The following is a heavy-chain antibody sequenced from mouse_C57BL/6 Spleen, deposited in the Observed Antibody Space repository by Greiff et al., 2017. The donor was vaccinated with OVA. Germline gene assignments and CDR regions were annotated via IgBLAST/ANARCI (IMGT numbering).Heavy chain of an antibody. D-gene: IGHD1-1*01. Sequence: EVKLVESEGGLVQPGSSMKLSCTASGFTFSDYYMAWVRQVPEKGLEWVANINYDGSSTYYLDSLKSRFIISRDNAKNILYLQMSSLKSEDTATYYCARILYYYFDYWGQGTTLTVSS. V-gene: IGHV5-16*01. CDR2: INYDGSST. CDR3: ARILYYYFDY. J-gene: IGHJ2*01. CDR1: GFTFSDYY.